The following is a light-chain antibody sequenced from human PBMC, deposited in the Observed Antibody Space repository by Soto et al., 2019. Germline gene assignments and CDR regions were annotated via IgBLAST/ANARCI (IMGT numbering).Light chain of an antibody. CDR1: QGINND. CDR2: EAS. Sequence: DIQMTKSPSSLSASVGDRVTISCRASQGINNDLGWYQQKPGKAPKRLIYEASTLQSGVPSRFSGSGSGTEFTLTIRSLQPEDFATYYCLQHNDYPRTFGGGTQVAIK. J-gene: IGKJ4*01. CDR3: LQHNDYPRT. V-gene: IGKV1-17*01.